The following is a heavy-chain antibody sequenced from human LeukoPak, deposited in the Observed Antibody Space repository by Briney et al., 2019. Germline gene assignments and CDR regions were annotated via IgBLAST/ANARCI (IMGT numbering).Heavy chain of an antibody. V-gene: IGHV3-53*01. CDR1: GFTVSSNY. D-gene: IGHD6-19*01. Sequence: GGSLRLSCAASGFTVSSNYMSWVRQAPGKGLEWVSVIYSGGSTYYADSVKGRFTISRDNSKNTLYLQMNSLRAEDTAVYYCASYSSAIYYYYYGMDVWGQGTTGTVSS. J-gene: IGHJ6*02. CDR2: IYSGGST. CDR3: ASYSSAIYYYYYGMDV.